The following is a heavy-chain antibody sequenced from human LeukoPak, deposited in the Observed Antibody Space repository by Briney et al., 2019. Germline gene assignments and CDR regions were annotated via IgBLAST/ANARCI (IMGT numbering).Heavy chain of an antibody. CDR2: ISAYNGNT. D-gene: IGHD3-10*01. V-gene: IGHV1-18*04. CDR1: GYTFTVYY. Sequence: ASVKVSCKASGYTFTVYYMHWVRQAPGQGLEWMGWISAYNGNTNYAQKLQGRVTMTTDTSTSTAYMELGSLRSDDTAVYYCARATPMVRGVIIGSTYWFDPWGQGTLVTVSS. J-gene: IGHJ5*02. CDR3: ARATPMVRGVIIGSTYWFDP.